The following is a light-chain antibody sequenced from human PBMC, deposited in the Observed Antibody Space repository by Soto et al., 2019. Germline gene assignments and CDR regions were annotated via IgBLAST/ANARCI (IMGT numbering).Light chain of an antibody. Sequence: QSALTQPPSVSGSPGQSGAISCTGTSSDVGSYNRVSWYQQPPGTAPKLMIYDVNNRPSGVPDRFSGSKSGNTASLTISGPQAEDEADYYCSSYTTSSIYFFGTGTKVP. CDR3: SSYTTSSIYF. J-gene: IGLJ1*01. CDR1: SSDVGSYNR. CDR2: DVN. V-gene: IGLV2-18*02.